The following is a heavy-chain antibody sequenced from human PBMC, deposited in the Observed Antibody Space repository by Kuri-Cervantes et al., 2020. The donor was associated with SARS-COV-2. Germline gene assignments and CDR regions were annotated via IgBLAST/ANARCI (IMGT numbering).Heavy chain of an antibody. D-gene: IGHD4-17*01. Sequence: KVSCKGSGYSFTNYWIAWVRQMPGKGLEWMGIIYPGDSDTKYSPSFQGQVTISADKSISTAFLQWSSQKASDTAMYYCARRAYGEQVDYYYMDVWGKGTTVTVSS. J-gene: IGHJ6*03. CDR1: GYSFTNYW. CDR2: IYPGDSDT. CDR3: ARRAYGEQVDYYYMDV. V-gene: IGHV5-51*01.